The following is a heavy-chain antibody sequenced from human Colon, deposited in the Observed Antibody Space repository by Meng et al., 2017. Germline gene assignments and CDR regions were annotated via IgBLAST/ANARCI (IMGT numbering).Heavy chain of an antibody. CDR1: GGTFSSYA. CDR3: ASGDFCSGGSCYFPSDY. Sequence: SVKVSCKASGGTFSSYAISWVRQAPGQGLEWMGGIIPIFGTANYAQKFQGRVTITADESTSTAYMELSSLRSEDTAVYYCASGDFCSGGSCYFPSDYWGHGNLVNVDS. V-gene: IGHV1-69*13. CDR2: IIPIFGTA. J-gene: IGHJ4*01. D-gene: IGHD2-15*01.